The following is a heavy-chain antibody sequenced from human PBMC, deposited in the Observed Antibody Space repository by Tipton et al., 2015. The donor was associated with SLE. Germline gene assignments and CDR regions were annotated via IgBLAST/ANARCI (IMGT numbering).Heavy chain of an antibody. CDR2: VSYGGGT. Sequence: TLSLTCSVSGGSISSNYWIWIRQPPGKGLEWIGYVSYGGGTNYNPSLKSRVTISVDMAKNQFSLKLTSVTAADTAVYYCARGRNHAFDVWGQGTLVTVSS. J-gene: IGHJ3*01. V-gene: IGHV4-59*08. CDR1: GGSISSNY. CDR3: ARGRNHAFDV.